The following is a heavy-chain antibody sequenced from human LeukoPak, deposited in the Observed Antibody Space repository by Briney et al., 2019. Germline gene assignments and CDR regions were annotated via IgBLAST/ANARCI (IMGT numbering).Heavy chain of an antibody. CDR2: IYPGDSDT. CDR1: GYSFTSYW. J-gene: IGHJ4*02. D-gene: IGHD6-19*01. V-gene: IGHV5-51*01. Sequence: GASLKISCKGSGYSFTSYWIGWVRQMPGKGREWMVIIYPGDSDTRYSPSFQGQVTISADKSISTAYLQWSSLKASDTAMYYCARQRSGQWLVQRGLDYWGQGPLVTVSS. CDR3: ARQRSGQWLVQRGLDY.